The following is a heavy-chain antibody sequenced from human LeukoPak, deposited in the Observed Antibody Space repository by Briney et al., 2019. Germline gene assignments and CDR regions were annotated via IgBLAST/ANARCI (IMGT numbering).Heavy chain of an antibody. CDR2: MNPNSGNT. Sequence: ASVKVSCKASGYTFTSYDINWVRQATGQGLEWMGWMNPNSGNTGYAQKFQGRVTMTRNTSISTAYMELSSLRSEDAAVYYCARGRGVVATGYYYYYYMDVWGKGTTVTISS. CDR1: GYTFTSYD. CDR3: ARGRGVVATGYYYYYYMDV. J-gene: IGHJ6*03. D-gene: IGHD2-15*01. V-gene: IGHV1-8*01.